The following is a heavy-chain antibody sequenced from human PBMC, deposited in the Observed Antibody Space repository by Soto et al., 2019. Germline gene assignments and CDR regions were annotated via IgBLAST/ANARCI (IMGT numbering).Heavy chain of an antibody. J-gene: IGHJ4*02. CDR3: AAYSSLDY. D-gene: IGHD6-13*01. V-gene: IGHV3-48*01. Sequence: GGSLRLSCAASGFTFSSYSMNWVRQAPGKGLEWVSYISSSSSTIYYADSVKGRFTISRDNSKNTLYLQMNTLRAEDTAVYYCAAYSSLDYWGQGTLVTVSS. CDR2: ISSSSSTI. CDR1: GFTFSSYS.